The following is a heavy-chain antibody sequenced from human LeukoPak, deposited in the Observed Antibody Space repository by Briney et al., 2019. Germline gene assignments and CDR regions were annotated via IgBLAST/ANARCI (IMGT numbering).Heavy chain of an antibody. CDR3: ARETYDFWSGYNYYFDY. D-gene: IGHD3-3*01. CDR1: GFAFSIYD. CDR2: IGTTDNT. J-gene: IGHJ4*02. Sequence: GGSLRLSCAASGFAFSIYDMHWVRQPTGKGLEWVSAIGTTDNTYYIDSVKGRFTISRDNAKNTLYLQMNSLRAEDTAVYYCARETYDFWSGYNYYFDYWGQGTLVTVSS. V-gene: IGHV3-13*01.